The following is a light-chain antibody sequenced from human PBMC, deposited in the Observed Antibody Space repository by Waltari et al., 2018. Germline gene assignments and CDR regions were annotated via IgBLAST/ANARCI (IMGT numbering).Light chain of an antibody. Sequence: ETQMTQSPSTLSASAGDRVTITCRASESISSWLAWYQQKPGRAPKLLVYEASSFERGVPSRFSGGGFGTEFTLTISGLQPDDFATYYCQQYAGSPWTFGQGTKVEIK. CDR2: EAS. CDR3: QQYAGSPWT. CDR1: ESISSW. J-gene: IGKJ1*01. V-gene: IGKV1-5*03.